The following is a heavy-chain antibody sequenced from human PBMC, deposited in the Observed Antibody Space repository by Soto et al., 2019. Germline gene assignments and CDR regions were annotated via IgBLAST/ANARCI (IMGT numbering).Heavy chain of an antibody. V-gene: IGHV4-39*01. D-gene: IGHD5-12*01. CDR3: ARLAYSHYST. Sequence: SETLSLTCTVSGGSIKVGGYYCCWIRQPPGKGLEWVATIYYSGTTYYNPSLKSRLTISLDTSRNQFSLDLTSVTAADTAVYYCARLAYSHYSTWGQGTLVTVSS. J-gene: IGHJ4*02. CDR1: GGSIKVGGYY. CDR2: IYYSGTT.